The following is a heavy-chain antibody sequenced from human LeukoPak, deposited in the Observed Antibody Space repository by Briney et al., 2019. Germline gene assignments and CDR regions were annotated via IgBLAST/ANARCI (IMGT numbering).Heavy chain of an antibody. CDR2: IYYSGST. CDR3: ASFVVVAAHFDY. D-gene: IGHD2-15*01. CDR1: GGSISCSSYY. Sequence: SETLPLACTVSGGSISCSSYYWGWIRQPPGKGLEWIGSIYYSGSTYYNPSLKSRVTISVDTSKNQFSLKLSSVTAADTAVYYCASFVVVAAHFDYWGQGTLVTVSS. J-gene: IGHJ4*02. V-gene: IGHV4-39*07.